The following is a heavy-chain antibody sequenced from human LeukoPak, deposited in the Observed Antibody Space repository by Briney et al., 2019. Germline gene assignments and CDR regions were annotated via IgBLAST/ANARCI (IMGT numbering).Heavy chain of an antibody. CDR1: GFTFSSYA. CDR3: AKDLHHSGNFVGWFDS. V-gene: IGHV3-23*01. Sequence: GGSLRLSCAASGFTFSSYAMDWVRQAPGKGLEWVSAISGSGGSTYYADSVKGRFTISRDNSKTTLFLQMNSPRAEDTAVYYSAKDLHHSGNFVGWFDSWGQGTLVTVSS. D-gene: IGHD1-26*01. J-gene: IGHJ5*01. CDR2: ISGSGGST.